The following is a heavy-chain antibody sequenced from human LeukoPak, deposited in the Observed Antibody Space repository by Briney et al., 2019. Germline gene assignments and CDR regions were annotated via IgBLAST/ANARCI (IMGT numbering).Heavy chain of an antibody. J-gene: IGHJ6*04. CDR1: GFTFSSYW. Sequence: GGSLRLSCAASGFTFSSYWMSWVRQAPGKGLEWVANIKQEGSEKNNVDSAEGRFTISRDNAKNSLYMQMNSLRAEDTAVYYCARDSWDYYGSGSYYRNYYYYSMDVWGKGTTVTVSS. V-gene: IGHV3-7*03. CDR3: ARDSWDYYGSGSYYRNYYYYSMDV. D-gene: IGHD3-10*01. CDR2: IKQEGSEK.